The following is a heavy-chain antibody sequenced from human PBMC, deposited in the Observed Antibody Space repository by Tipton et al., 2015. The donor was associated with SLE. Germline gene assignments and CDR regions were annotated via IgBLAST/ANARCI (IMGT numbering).Heavy chain of an antibody. J-gene: IGHJ4*02. CDR1: GGSISSHY. V-gene: IGHV4-59*11. CDR3: AREDSSSPREYYFDY. CDR2: IYYSGST. D-gene: IGHD6-6*01. Sequence: TLSLTCTVSGGSISSHYWSWIRQPPGKGLEWIGYIYYSGSTNYNPSLKSRVTIPVDTSKNQFSLKLSSVTAADTAVYYCAREDSSSPREYYFDYWGQGTLVTVSS.